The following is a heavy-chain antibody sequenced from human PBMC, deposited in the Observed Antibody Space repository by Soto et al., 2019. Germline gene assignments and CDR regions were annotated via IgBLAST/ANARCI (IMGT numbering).Heavy chain of an antibody. Sequence: TLSLTCTVSGGSIISGGYYWSWILQHPGKGLEWIGYIYYSGSTYYNPSLKSRVTISVDTSKNQFSLKLSSVTAADTAVYYCARGPPGYCSGGSCYFEAREYYFDYWGQGTLVTVSS. J-gene: IGHJ4*02. CDR1: GGSIISGGYY. CDR2: IYYSGST. CDR3: ARGPPGYCSGGSCYFEAREYYFDY. V-gene: IGHV4-31*03. D-gene: IGHD2-15*01.